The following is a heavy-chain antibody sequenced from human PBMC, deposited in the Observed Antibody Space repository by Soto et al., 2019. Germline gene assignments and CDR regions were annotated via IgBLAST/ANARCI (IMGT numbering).Heavy chain of an antibody. CDR3: ARNIYAGDY. J-gene: IGHJ4*02. D-gene: IGHD3-16*01. CDR1: GYTFTSYG. V-gene: IGHV1-18*01. CDR2: ISAYNGNT. Sequence: GASVKVSCKASGYTFTSYGISWVRQAPGQGLEWMGWISAYNGNTNYAQKLQGRVTMTRDTSTSIVYMELSSLRSEDTAVYYCARNIYAGDYWGQGILVTVS.